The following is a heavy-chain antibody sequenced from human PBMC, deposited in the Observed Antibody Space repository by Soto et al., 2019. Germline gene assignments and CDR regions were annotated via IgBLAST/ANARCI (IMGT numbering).Heavy chain of an antibody. CDR3: ARVHYYDSSGYYYYFDY. D-gene: IGHD3-22*01. CDR1: GFTFSSYW. CDR2: INSDGSST. J-gene: IGHJ4*02. Sequence: EVQLVESGGGLVQPGGSLRLSCAASGFTFSSYWMHWVRQAPGKGLVWVSRINSDGSSTSYADSVKGRFTISRDNAKNTLYLQMNSLRAEDTAVYYCARVHYYDSSGYYYYFDYWGQGTLVTVSS. V-gene: IGHV3-74*01.